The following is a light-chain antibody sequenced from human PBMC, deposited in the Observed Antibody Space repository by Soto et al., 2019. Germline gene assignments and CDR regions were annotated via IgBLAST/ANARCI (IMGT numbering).Light chain of an antibody. CDR1: QSINRW. CDR3: QQYSTYPYI. V-gene: IGKV1-5*03. J-gene: IGKJ2*01. CDR2: KAS. Sequence: DIQMTQSPSSLSASVXDRVTLTCRASQSINRWLAWYQQKPGKAPKLLIYKASTLESGVPSRFSGGGIGTEFSLSISSLQPDDFATYYCQQYSTYPYIFGQGTKVDIK.